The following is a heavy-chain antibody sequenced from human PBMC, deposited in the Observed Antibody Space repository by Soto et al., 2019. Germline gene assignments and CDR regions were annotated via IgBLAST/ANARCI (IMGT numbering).Heavy chain of an antibody. D-gene: IGHD3-22*01. J-gene: IGHJ4*02. CDR1: GYNYTSSW. CDR3: AILENYDSKGFSDY. V-gene: IGHV5-10-1*01. CDR2: IDPSDSCT. Sequence: GASQKISCKGSGYNYTSSWISWERQMNGKGLEWMGRIDPSDSCTNYSPSFQGHVTISADKSISTAYLQWSSLKASDTAMYYCAILENYDSKGFSDYWGQGTLVTVSS.